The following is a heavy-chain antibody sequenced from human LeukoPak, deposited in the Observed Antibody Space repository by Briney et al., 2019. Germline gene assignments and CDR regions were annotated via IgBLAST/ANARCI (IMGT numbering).Heavy chain of an antibody. J-gene: IGHJ4*02. V-gene: IGHV5-51*01. D-gene: IGHD3-22*01. CDR1: GYTFAYYW. CDR2: IYPGDSDT. CDR3: VRHPLNYHDSSGPNYFDY. Sequence: GESLKISRKGSGYTFAYYWIGWVRRKSGKGLEWLGIIYPGDSDTRYSPSFHGQVTISADKPITTAYLQWSSLKASDTAMYYCVRHPLNYHDSSGPNYFDYWGQGTLVTVSS.